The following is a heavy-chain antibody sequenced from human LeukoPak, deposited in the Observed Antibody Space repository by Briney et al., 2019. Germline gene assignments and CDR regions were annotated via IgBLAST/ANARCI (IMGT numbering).Heavy chain of an antibody. D-gene: IGHD3-9*01. CDR2: IYYSGST. V-gene: IGHV4-30-4*01. J-gene: IGHJ4*01. Sequence: PSETLSLTCTVSGGSISGGGYCWSWIRQPPGKGLEWIGSIYYSGSTYYNPSLKSRVIISVDSSKNHFSLKLSSVTAADTAVYYCARYYDILTGYTGYFDYWGQGSLVTVSS. CDR1: GGSISGGGYC. CDR3: ARYYDILTGYTGYFDY.